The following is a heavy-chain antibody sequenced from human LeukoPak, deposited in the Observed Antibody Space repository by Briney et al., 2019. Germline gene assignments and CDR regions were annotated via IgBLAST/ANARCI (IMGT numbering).Heavy chain of an antibody. D-gene: IGHD3-10*01. Sequence: PGGSLRLSCAASGFTFSSYGMHWVRQAPGKGLEWVAVISYDGSNKYYADSVKGRFTISRDNSKNTLYLQMNSLRAEDTAVYYCAKDTYGSGSYLDYWGHGSLVTVSS. V-gene: IGHV3-30*18. CDR1: GFTFSSYG. CDR3: AKDTYGSGSYLDY. J-gene: IGHJ4*01. CDR2: ISYDGSNK.